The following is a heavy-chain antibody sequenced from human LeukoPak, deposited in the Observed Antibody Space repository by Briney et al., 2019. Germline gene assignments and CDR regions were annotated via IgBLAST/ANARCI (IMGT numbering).Heavy chain of an antibody. CDR2: INPSGGST. J-gene: IGHJ4*02. CDR3: ARGREIVATIRLRGFDY. V-gene: IGHV1-46*01. Sequence: ASEKVSCKASGYTFTSYYMHWVRQAPGQGLEWMGIINPSGGSTSYAQKFQGRVTMTRDTSTSTVYMELSSLRSEDTAVYYCARGREIVATIRLRGFDYWGQGTLVTVSS. D-gene: IGHD5-12*01. CDR1: GYTFTSYY.